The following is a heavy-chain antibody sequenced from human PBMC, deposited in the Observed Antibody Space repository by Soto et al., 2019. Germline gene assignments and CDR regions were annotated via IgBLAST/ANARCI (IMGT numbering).Heavy chain of an antibody. CDR2: IYYTGST. CDR1: GVSSITYY. D-gene: IGHD5-18*01. Sequence: SETLSLTCIVSGVSSITYYWSWMRQPPGKGLEWIRYIYYTGSTNYNPSLEGRVTISMDRSSNQFSLRLSSVTAADTAVYYCARAGGYNYHYDFWGQGTLVTVSS. J-gene: IGHJ4*02. V-gene: IGHV4-59*01. CDR3: ARAGGYNYHYDF.